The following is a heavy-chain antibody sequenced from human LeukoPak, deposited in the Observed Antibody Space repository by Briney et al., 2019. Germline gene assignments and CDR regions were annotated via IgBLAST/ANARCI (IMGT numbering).Heavy chain of an antibody. CDR1: GFIFSSYE. Sequence: PGGSLRLSCEASGFIFSSYEMNWVRQAPGKGLEWVSFISSSGRTMYYADSMKGRFTVSRDNAKNSVYLQMNSLRAEDTAVYYCARDLWYSWSRAPPRAFDIWGQGTMVTVSS. D-gene: IGHD1-26*01. V-gene: IGHV3-48*03. CDR2: ISSSGRTM. CDR3: ARDLWYSWSRAPPRAFDI. J-gene: IGHJ3*02.